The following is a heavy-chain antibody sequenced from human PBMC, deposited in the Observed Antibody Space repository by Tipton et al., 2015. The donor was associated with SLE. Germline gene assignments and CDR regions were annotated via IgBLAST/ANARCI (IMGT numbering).Heavy chain of an antibody. D-gene: IGHD1-26*01. CDR1: GGSISSSPYY. Sequence: TLSLTCTVSGGSISSSPYYWGWIRQPPGKGLEWIGSGSHSGRTYYNPSLESRATVSVDPSKTQVRLHLTSVSAADTALYYCARVGAGGISGAFDLWGQGTLVSVSS. CDR2: GSHSGRT. CDR3: ARVGAGGISGAFDL. V-gene: IGHV4-39*06. J-gene: IGHJ4*02.